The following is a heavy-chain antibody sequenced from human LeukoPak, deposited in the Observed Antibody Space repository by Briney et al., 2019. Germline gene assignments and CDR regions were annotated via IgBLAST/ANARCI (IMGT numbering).Heavy chain of an antibody. CDR1: SVSISGYY. CDR3: ARRRLVRAVDY. J-gene: IGHJ4*02. D-gene: IGHD3-10*01. CDR2: INHSGST. V-gene: IGHV4-34*01. Sequence: SETLSLTCSVSSVSISGYYWSWIRQPPGKGLEWIGEINHSGSTNYNPSLKSRVTISVDTSKNQFSLKLSSVTAADTAVYYCARRRLVRAVDYWGQGTLVTVSS.